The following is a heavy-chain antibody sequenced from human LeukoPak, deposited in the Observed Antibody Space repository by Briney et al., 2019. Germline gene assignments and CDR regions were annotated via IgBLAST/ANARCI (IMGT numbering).Heavy chain of an antibody. CDR2: MNPNSGNT. Sequence: GASVKVSCKASGYTFTSYDINWVRQATGQGLEWMGWMNPNSGNTGYAQKFQGRVTMTRNTSISTAYMELSSLRSEDTAVYYCASVVVVAATDAFDIWGQGTMVTVSS. CDR3: ASVVVVAATDAFDI. J-gene: IGHJ3*02. V-gene: IGHV1-8*01. CDR1: GYTFTSYD. D-gene: IGHD2-15*01.